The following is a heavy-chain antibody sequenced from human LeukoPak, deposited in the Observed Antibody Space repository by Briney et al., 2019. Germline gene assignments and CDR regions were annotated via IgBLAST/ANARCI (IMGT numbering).Heavy chain of an antibody. CDR1: SGSINSSNW. CDR2: IYPSGST. J-gene: IGHJ4*02. Sequence: SETLSLTCAVSSGSINSSNWWSWVRQPPGKGLEWIGEIYPSGSTNHNPSLKSRVTMSVDESKNEFSLKLTSVTAADTAVYYCARFHASSWFFDSWGQGILVTVSS. D-gene: IGHD6-13*01. V-gene: IGHV4-4*02. CDR3: ARFHASSWFFDS.